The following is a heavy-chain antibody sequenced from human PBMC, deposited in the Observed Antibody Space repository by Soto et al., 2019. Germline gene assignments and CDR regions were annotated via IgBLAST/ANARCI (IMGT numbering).Heavy chain of an antibody. CDR2: ISSSGSTI. CDR1: GFTFSSYE. J-gene: IGHJ5*02. V-gene: IGHV3-48*03. CDR3: ARTALLGFDP. Sequence: EVQLVESGGGLVQPGGSLRLSCAASGFTFSSYEMNWVRQAPGKGLEWVSYISSSGSTIYYADSVKGRFTIARDNAKNALYLQMNSLRAEDTAVAYCARTALLGFDPWGQGPLVTVSA. D-gene: IGHD3-3*01.